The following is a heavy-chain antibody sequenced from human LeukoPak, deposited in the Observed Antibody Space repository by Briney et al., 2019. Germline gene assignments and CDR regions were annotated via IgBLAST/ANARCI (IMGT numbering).Heavy chain of an antibody. CDR1: GFTFSNYA. CDR3: AKASFRDWFDP. CDR2: ISYDGSNK. Sequence: PGGSLRLSCAASGFTFSNYAMHWVRQAPGKGLEWVAVISYDGSNKYYADSVKGRFTISRDNSKNTLYLQMNSLRAEDTAVYYCAKASFRDWFDPWGQGTLVTVSS. V-gene: IGHV3-30-3*01. J-gene: IGHJ5*02.